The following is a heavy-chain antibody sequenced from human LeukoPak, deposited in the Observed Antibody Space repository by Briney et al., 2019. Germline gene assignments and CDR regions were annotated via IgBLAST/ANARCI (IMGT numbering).Heavy chain of an antibody. CDR2: IYYTGST. V-gene: IGHV4-59*12. CDR1: GGSIISYY. D-gene: IGHD3-3*01. Sequence: PSETLSLTCTVSGGSIISYYWSWIRQPPGKGLEWIGYIYYTGSTNYNPSLKSRVTISTDLSNNQLSLTLSSVTAADTAVFYCVTVPYYDGRRDFDHWGQGTLVSVSS. J-gene: IGHJ4*02. CDR3: VTVPYYDGRRDFDH.